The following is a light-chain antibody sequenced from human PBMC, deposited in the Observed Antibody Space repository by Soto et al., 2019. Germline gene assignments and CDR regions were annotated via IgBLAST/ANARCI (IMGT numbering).Light chain of an antibody. CDR3: QSYDSSLGRV. J-gene: IGLJ3*02. CDR2: GNS. V-gene: IGLV1-40*01. CDR1: SSNIGAGYD. Sequence: QSVLTQPPSVSGAPGQRVTISCTGSSSNIGAGYDVHWYQQLRGTAPKLLIYGNSNRPSGVPDRFSGSKSGTSASLAITGLQAEDEADYYCQSYDSSLGRVFGGGTKLTVL.